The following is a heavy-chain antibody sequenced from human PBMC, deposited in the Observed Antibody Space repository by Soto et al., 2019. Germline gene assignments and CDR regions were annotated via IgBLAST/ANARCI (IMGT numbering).Heavy chain of an antibody. Sequence: SETLSLTCAVYGGSFSGYYWSWIRQPPGTGLEWIGEINHSGSTNYNPSLKSRVTISVDTSKNQFSLKLSSVTAADTAVYYCARVRRRDGYNWAVGAFDIWGQGTMVTVSS. V-gene: IGHV4-34*01. CDR3: ARVRRRDGYNWAVGAFDI. D-gene: IGHD5-12*01. CDR2: INHSGST. J-gene: IGHJ3*02. CDR1: GGSFSGYY.